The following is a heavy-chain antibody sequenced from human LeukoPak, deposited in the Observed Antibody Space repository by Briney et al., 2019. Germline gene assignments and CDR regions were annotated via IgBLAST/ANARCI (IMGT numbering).Heavy chain of an antibody. V-gene: IGHV1-18*01. CDR1: GYTFINYG. J-gene: IGHJ6*03. CDR2: ISRYTGNT. Sequence: ASVKVSCKASGYTFINYGISWVRQAPGQGLEWMGWISRYTGNTNYALQLQGRVTMTTDTSTSTAYMELRSLRSDDTAVYYCARVETQWLVGGYYYYYYMDVWGKGTTVTVSS. CDR3: ARVETQWLVGGYYYYYYMDV. D-gene: IGHD6-19*01.